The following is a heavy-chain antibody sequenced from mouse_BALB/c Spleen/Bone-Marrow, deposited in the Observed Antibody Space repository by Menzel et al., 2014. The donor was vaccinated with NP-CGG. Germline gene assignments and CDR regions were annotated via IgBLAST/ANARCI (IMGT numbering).Heavy chain of an antibody. CDR3: ARGGLHYFDY. J-gene: IGHJ2*01. V-gene: IGHV1S41*01. D-gene: IGHD3-3*01. Sequence: DLVKPGASVKLSCKASGYTFTSYWINWIKQRPGQGLEWIGRIAPGSGSSYYNEMFKGKETLTVDTSSSTAYIQLSSLSSEDSAVYFCARGGLHYFDYWGQGTTLTVSS. CDR1: GYTFTSYW. CDR2: IAPGSGSS.